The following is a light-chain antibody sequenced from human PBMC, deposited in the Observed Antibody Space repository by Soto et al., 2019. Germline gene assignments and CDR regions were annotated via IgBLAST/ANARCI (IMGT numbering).Light chain of an antibody. J-gene: IGKJ5*01. CDR1: QGISSY. Sequence: AIRMTQSPSSLSASTGDRVTITCRASQGISSYLAWYQQKPGKAPKLLIYAASTLQSGVPSRFSGSGSGTDFTLPISCLQSEDFATYYCQQYYSYPITFGQGTRLEI. CDR2: AAS. V-gene: IGKV1-8*01. CDR3: QQYYSYPIT.